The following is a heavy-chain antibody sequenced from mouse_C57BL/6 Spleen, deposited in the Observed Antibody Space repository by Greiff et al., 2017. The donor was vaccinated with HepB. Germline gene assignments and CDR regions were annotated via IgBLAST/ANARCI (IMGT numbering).Heavy chain of an antibody. CDR1: GYTFTSYW. Sequence: QVQLQQPGAELVMPGASVKLSCKASGYTFTSYWMHWVKQRPGQGLEWIGEIDPSDSYTNYNQKFKGKSTLTVDKSSSTAYMQLSSLTSEDSAVYYSARGGYAMDYWGQGTSVTVSS. V-gene: IGHV1-69*01. J-gene: IGHJ4*01. CDR3: ARGGYAMDY. CDR2: IDPSDSYT.